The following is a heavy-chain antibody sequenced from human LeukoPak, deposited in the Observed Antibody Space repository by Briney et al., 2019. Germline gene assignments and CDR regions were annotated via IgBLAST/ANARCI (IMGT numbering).Heavy chain of an antibody. CDR2: INPNSGGT. CDR3: ARIAGWCGGDCYAAFRQKPWDMDV. Sequence: ASVKVSCKASGYTFTGYYMHWVRQAPGQGLEWMGWINPNSGGTSYAQKFQGRVTMTRDTSISTAYMELSRLRSDDTAVYYCARIAGWCGGDCYAAFRQKPWDMDVWGKGTTVTVSS. D-gene: IGHD2-21*02. CDR1: GYTFTGYY. J-gene: IGHJ6*03. V-gene: IGHV1-2*02.